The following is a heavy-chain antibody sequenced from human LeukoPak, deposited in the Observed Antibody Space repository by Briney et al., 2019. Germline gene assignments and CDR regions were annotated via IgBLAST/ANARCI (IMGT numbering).Heavy chain of an antibody. D-gene: IGHD6-19*01. Sequence: GGSLRLSCVASGITFSSYSMNWVRQAPGKGLEWVSYISSFSGTINYADSVKGRFTISRDNAKNSLYLQMNSLRAEDTAVYYCARGRIAVAGTYIPSNWGPQLYYMDVWGKGTTVTVSS. CDR1: GITFSSYS. CDR2: ISSFSGTI. CDR3: ARGRIAVAGTYIPSNWGPQLYYMDV. V-gene: IGHV3-48*01. J-gene: IGHJ6*03.